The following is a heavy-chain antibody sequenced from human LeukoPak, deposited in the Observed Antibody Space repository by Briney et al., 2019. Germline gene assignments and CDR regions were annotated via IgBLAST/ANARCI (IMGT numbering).Heavy chain of an antibody. V-gene: IGHV1-8*01. CDR1: GYTFTSYD. CDR3: ARGWDYGSGNDY. Sequence: APVKVSCKASGYTFTSYDINWVRQATGQGLEWMGWMNPNSGNTGYAQKFQGRVTMTRNTSISTAYMELSSLRSEDTAVYYCARGWDYGSGNDYWGQGTLVTVSS. D-gene: IGHD3-10*01. CDR2: MNPNSGNT. J-gene: IGHJ4*02.